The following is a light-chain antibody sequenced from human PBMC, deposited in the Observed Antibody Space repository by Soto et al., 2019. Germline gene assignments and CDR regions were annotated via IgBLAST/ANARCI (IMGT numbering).Light chain of an antibody. CDR1: QSVLYNSNNKNY. CDR3: QQYFGTPLT. V-gene: IGKV4-1*01. CDR2: WAS. J-gene: IGKJ4*01. Sequence: DIVMTQSPDSLAVSLGERATIYCKSSQSVLYNSNNKNYLAWYQQKPGQPPKLLIYWASTRESGVPDRFSGSGSGTDFTLTISSLQAEDVAVYYCQQYFGTPLTFGGGTKVEIK.